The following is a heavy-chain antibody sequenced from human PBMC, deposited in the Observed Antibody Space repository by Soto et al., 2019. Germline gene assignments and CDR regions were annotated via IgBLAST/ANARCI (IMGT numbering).Heavy chain of an antibody. CDR3: AKDGYSSSWYVKDPYGMDV. Sequence: GGSLRLSCAASGFTFSSYGMHWVRQAPGKGLEWAAVISYDGSNKYYADSVKGRFTISRDNSKNTLYLQMNSLRAEDTAVYYCAKDGYSSSWYVKDPYGMDVWGQGTTVTVSS. D-gene: IGHD6-13*01. CDR1: GFTFSSYG. V-gene: IGHV3-30*18. J-gene: IGHJ6*02. CDR2: ISYDGSNK.